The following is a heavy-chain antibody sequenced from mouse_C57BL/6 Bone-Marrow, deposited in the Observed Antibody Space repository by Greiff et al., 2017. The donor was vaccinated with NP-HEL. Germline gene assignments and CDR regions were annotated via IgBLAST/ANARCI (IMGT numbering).Heavy chain of an antibody. CDR3: TGYGSSYGAMDY. V-gene: IGHV6-6*01. J-gene: IGHJ4*01. CDR2: IRNKANNHAT. CDR1: GFTFSDAW. Sequence: EVQLVESGGGLVQPGGSMKLSCAASGFTFSDAWMDWVRQSPEKGLEWVAEIRNKANNHATYYAESVKGRFTISRDDAKSSVYLQMNSLRAEDTGIYYCTGYGSSYGAMDYWGQGTSVTVSS. D-gene: IGHD1-1*01.